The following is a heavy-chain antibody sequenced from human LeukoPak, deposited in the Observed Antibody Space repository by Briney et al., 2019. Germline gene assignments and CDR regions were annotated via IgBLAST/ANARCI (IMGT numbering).Heavy chain of an antibody. CDR2: IPYGGGT. D-gene: IGHD3-22*01. V-gene: IGHV4-59*08. CDR1: GGSITRYY. Sequence: SETLSLTCTVSGGSITRYYWSWIRRPPGKGLEWIGYIPYGGGTDYNPYLKGRLTISMDTSKTQFSLKLSSVTAADSATYYCARPYDTSGYFYALDVWGQGTMVTVAA. CDR3: ARPYDTSGYFYALDV. J-gene: IGHJ3*01.